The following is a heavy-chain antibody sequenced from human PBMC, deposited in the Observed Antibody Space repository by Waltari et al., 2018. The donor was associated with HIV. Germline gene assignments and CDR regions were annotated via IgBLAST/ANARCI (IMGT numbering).Heavy chain of an antibody. D-gene: IGHD3-22*01. Sequence: EVQLVESGGGLVKTGGSLRISCAASGFTFSNAWMSWVRQAPGKGLEWVGRIKSKTDGGTTDYASPVKGRFTISRDDSKNTLSLQMNILKTEDTAVYYCTTSGSSSYWGQGTLVTVSS. CDR2: IKSKTDGGTT. CDR1: GFTFSNAW. J-gene: IGHJ4*02. V-gene: IGHV3-15*01. CDR3: TTSGSSSY.